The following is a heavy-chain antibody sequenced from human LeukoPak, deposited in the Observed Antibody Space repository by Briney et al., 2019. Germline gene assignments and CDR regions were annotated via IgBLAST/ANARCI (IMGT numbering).Heavy chain of an antibody. CDR3: ARVYHSAEYYFDY. Sequence: PSDTLSLTCTVSGGSIDSYYWSWIRHPPGKGLECIGYIYYTGSTEYHPSAKSRVPLSLDTSKNQFSLKLTSVTAADTAVYYCARVYHSAEYYFDYWGQGTLVSVSS. V-gene: IGHV4-59*07. J-gene: IGHJ4*02. D-gene: IGHD5/OR15-5a*01. CDR1: GGSIDSYY. CDR2: IYYTGST.